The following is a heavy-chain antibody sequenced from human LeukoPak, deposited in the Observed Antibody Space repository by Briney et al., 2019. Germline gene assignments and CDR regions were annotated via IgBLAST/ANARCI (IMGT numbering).Heavy chain of an antibody. CDR2: ISGSGGST. CDR1: GFTFSSYA. V-gene: IGHV3-23*01. J-gene: IGHJ4*02. D-gene: IGHD2-2*01. Sequence: GGSLRLSCAASGFTFSSYAMSWVRQAPGKGLEWVSAISGSGGSTYYADSVKGRFTISRDNSKNTLYLQMNSLRAEDTAGYYCAKNRYQLPGLQDYWGQGTLVTVSS. CDR3: AKNRYQLPGLQDY.